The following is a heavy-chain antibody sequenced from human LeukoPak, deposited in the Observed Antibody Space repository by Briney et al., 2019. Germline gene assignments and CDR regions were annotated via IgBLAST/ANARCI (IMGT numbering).Heavy chain of an antibody. D-gene: IGHD4-17*01. V-gene: IGHV1-2*02. CDR1: GYTFTVYY. CDR2: INPSTGGT. J-gene: IGHJ5*02. Sequence: ASVKVSCKASGYTFTVYYMHWVRQAPGQGLEWMGWINPSTGGTNYAQRFQGRVTMTRDTSIRTAYMELSSLRFDDTAVYYCARDGSPRTVTTVSVDPWGQGTLVTVSS. CDR3: ARDGSPRTVTTVSVDP.